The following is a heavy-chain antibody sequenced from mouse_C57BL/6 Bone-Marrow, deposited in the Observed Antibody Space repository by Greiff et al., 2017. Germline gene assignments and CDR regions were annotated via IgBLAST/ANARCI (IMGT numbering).Heavy chain of an antibody. D-gene: IGHD2-12*01. Sequence: EVKVEESGGGLVKPGGSLILSCAASGFTFSSYAMSWVRQTQEKRLEWVATISDGGSYTYSPDNVKGRFTISRDNAKNNLFLLMSHLKSEDTAMYYCARGEGYSPFDDWGQGTTLTVSS. CDR3: ARGEGYSPFDD. J-gene: IGHJ2*01. CDR2: ISDGGSYT. CDR1: GFTFSSYA. V-gene: IGHV5-4*03.